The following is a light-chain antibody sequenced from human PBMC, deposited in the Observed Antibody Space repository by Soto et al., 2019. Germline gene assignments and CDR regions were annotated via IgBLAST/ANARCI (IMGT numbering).Light chain of an antibody. CDR2: DAS. V-gene: IGKV3-11*01. Sequence: EIVLTQSPATLSLSPGERATLSCRASQSVSSYLAWYQQKPGQAPRLLIYDASNRATGIPARFSGSGSGTDFTLTISSLEPEDCAVYYCQQRSNWPPNFGGGTKVDIK. J-gene: IGKJ4*01. CDR3: QQRSNWPPN. CDR1: QSVSSY.